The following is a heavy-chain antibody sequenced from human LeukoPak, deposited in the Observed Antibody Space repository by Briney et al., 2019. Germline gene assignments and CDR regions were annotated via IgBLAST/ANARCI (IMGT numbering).Heavy chain of an antibody. J-gene: IGHJ6*03. CDR3: ARDRQGYMDV. V-gene: IGHV3-48*03. CDR2: ISTSGSGI. Sequence: GGSLRLSCAASQFTFSSYEMNWVRQAPGKGLEWVSYISTSGSGIHYSDSVKGRFTISRDNAKNSLYLQMNSVRAEDTSVYYCARDRQGYMDVWGKGTTVTVSS. CDR1: QFTFSSYE.